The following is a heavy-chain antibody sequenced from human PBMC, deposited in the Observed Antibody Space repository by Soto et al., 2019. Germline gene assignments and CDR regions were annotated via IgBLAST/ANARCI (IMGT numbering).Heavy chain of an antibody. V-gene: IGHV4-61*01. CDR1: GGSVSSGSYY. CDR2: IYYSGST. CDR3: ARDMSITYYDSSGYYHTGYYFDY. J-gene: IGHJ4*02. Sequence: ASETLSLTCTVSGGSVSSGSYYWSWIRQPPGKGLEWIGYIYYSGSTNYNPSLKSRVTISVDTSKNQFSLKLSSVTAADTAVYYCARDMSITYYDSSGYYHTGYYFDYLGQGTLVTVSS. D-gene: IGHD3-22*01.